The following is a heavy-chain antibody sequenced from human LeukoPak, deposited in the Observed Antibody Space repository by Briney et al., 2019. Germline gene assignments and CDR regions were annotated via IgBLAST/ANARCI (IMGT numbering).Heavy chain of an antibody. CDR1: GGSISSYY. V-gene: IGHV4-59*01. CDR3: ARAKSSSWYSDAFDI. CDR2: IYYSGST. D-gene: IGHD6-13*01. J-gene: IGHJ3*02. Sequence: ASETLSLTCTVSGGSISSYYWSWIRQPPGKGLEWIGYIYYSGSTNYNPSLKSRVTISVDTSKNQFSLKLSSVTAADTAVYYCARAKSSSWYSDAFDIWGQGTMVTVSS.